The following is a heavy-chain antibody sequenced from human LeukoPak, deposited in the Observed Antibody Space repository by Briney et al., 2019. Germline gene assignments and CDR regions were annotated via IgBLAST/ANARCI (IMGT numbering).Heavy chain of an antibody. D-gene: IGHD3-22*01. V-gene: IGHV3-7*01. Sequence: GESLRLPCAASGFTFTTYWVSWVRQAPGKGLEWVANINQDGTEKFYVDSVKGRFTISRDNAKNSLYLQMNSLRAEDTAVYYCASPYDPRSYWGQGTLVTVSS. CDR1: GFTFTTYW. J-gene: IGHJ4*02. CDR3: ASPYDPRSY. CDR2: INQDGTEK.